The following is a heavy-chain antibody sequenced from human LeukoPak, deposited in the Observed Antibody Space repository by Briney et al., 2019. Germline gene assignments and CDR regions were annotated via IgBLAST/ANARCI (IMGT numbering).Heavy chain of an antibody. J-gene: IGHJ4*02. Sequence: SETLSLTCTVSGYSISSGYYWGWIRQPPGKGLEWIGSIYHSESTYYNPSLKSRVTISVDRSKNQFSLKLSSVTAADTAVYYCARTTYYDFWSGPNWGQGTLVTVSS. CDR2: IYHSEST. V-gene: IGHV4-38-2*02. CDR1: GYSISSGYY. CDR3: ARTTYYDFWSGPN. D-gene: IGHD3-3*01.